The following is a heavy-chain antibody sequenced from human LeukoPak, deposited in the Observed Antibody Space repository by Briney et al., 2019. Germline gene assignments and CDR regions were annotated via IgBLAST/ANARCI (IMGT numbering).Heavy chain of an antibody. V-gene: IGHV3-33*01. CDR1: GFTFSSYG. CDR3: ATLPRKSPNAFDI. J-gene: IGHJ3*02. CDR2: IWYDGSNK. Sequence: GRSLRLSCAASGFTFSSYGMHWVRQAPGKGLEWVAVIWYDGSNKYYADSVKGRFTISRDNSKNTLYLQMNSLRADDTAVYYCATLPRKSPNAFDIWGQGTMVTVSS. D-gene: IGHD3-16*02.